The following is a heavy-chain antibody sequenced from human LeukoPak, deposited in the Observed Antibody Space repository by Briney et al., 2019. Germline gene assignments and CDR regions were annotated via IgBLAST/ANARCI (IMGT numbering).Heavy chain of an antibody. Sequence: TGGSLRLSCAASGFSFSSYEMNWVRLAPGKGLEWVSYISSSATNIYYADSVKGRFTISRDNAKNSLYLQTNSLRAEDTAVYYCAKEGSYDALDIWGQGTMVTVSS. D-gene: IGHD1-26*01. CDR3: AKEGSYDALDI. CDR2: ISSSATNI. CDR1: GFSFSSYE. V-gene: IGHV3-48*03. J-gene: IGHJ3*02.